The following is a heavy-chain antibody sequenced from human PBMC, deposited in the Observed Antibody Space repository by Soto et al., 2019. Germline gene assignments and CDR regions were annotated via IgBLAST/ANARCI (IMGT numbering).Heavy chain of an antibody. D-gene: IGHD3-10*01. V-gene: IGHV1-18*01. J-gene: IGHJ6*02. CDR1: GYTFTSYG. CDR3: ARDKRNYGSGRATYYYYGMDV. Sequence: ASVKVSCKASGYTFTSYGISWVRQAPGQGLEWMGWISAYNGNTNYAQKLQGRVTMTTDTSTSTAYMELRSLRSDDTAVYYCARDKRNYGSGRATYYYYGMDVWGQGTTVTVSS. CDR2: ISAYNGNT.